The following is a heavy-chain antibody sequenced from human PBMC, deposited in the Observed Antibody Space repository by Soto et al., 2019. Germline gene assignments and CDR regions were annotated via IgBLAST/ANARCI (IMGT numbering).Heavy chain of an antibody. CDR2: ISSSGSTI. D-gene: IGHD3-22*01. CDR1: GFTFSDYY. V-gene: IGHV3-11*01. J-gene: IGHJ3*02. CDR3: ARPEAPYYYDSSGPASAFDI. Sequence: QVQLVESGGGLVKPGGSLRLSCAASGFTFSDYYMSWIRQAPGKGLEWVSYISSSGSTIYYADSVKGRFTISRDNAKNSLYLQMNSLRAEDTAVYYCARPEAPYYYDSSGPASAFDIWGQGTMVTVSS.